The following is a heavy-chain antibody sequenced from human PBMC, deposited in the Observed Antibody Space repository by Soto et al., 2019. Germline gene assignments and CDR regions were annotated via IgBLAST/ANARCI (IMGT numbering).Heavy chain of an antibody. D-gene: IGHD1-26*01. Sequence: PGGSLRLSCAASGFTFDDYGMSWVRQAPGKGLEWVSGINWNGGSTGYADSVKGRFTISRDNAKNSLYLQMNSLRAEDTALYYCARAKTLGATTPFDYWGQGTLVTAPQ. J-gene: IGHJ4*02. CDR1: GFTFDDYG. V-gene: IGHV3-20*04. CDR3: ARAKTLGATTPFDY. CDR2: INWNGGST.